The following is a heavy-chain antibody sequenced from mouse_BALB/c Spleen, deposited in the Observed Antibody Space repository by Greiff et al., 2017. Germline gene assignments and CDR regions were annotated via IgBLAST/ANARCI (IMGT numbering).Heavy chain of an antibody. V-gene: IGHV5-12-2*01. CDR1: GFTFSSYT. D-gene: IGHD2-4*01. CDR3: ARQDYDYEGSFAY. Sequence: EVKLMESGGGLVQPGGSLKLSCAASGFTFSSYTMSWVRQTPEKRLEWVAYISNGGGSTYYPDTVKGRFTISRDNAKNTLYLQMSSLKSEDTAMYYCARQDYDYEGSFAYWGQGTLVTVSA. J-gene: IGHJ3*01. CDR2: ISNGGGST.